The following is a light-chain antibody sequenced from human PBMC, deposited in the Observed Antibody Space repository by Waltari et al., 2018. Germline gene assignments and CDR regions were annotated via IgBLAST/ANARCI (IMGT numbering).Light chain of an antibody. CDR1: QIVSTD. Sequence: EVVMTQSPATLSVSPGERATLSCRASQIVSTDLAWYQQRPGQGPMRLIDGTSTRATGVPARFSGSGSGTEFTLTISSLQSEDFAVYYCQQYGDRPPITFGQGTRLDIK. CDR2: GTS. CDR3: QQYGDRPPIT. V-gene: IGKV3-15*01. J-gene: IGKJ5*01.